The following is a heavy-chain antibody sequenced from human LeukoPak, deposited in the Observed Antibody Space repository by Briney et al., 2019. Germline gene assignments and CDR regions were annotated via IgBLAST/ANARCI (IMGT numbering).Heavy chain of an antibody. CDR2: IKHSGST. D-gene: IGHD2-2*01. CDR3: ASIVAVPAATGGYNWFDP. V-gene: IGHV4-34*01. CDR1: GGSFSGYY. J-gene: IGHJ5*02. Sequence: SETLSLTCAVYGGSFSGYYWSWIRQPPGKGLEWIGEIKHSGSTNYNPSLKSRVTISVDTSKNQFSLKLSSVTAADTAVYYCASIVAVPAATGGYNWFDPWGQGTLVTVPS.